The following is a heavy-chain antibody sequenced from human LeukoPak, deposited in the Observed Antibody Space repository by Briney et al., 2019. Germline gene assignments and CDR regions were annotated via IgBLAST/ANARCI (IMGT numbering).Heavy chain of an antibody. CDR1: GFTFNTYG. D-gene: IGHD5/OR15-5a*01. CDR3: AREGSLHHSVDHYLSWFDP. Sequence: ASVKVSCKTSGFTFNTYGIAWVRQAPGRGLEWMGWISAYNGNTNYAQNLQDRVTMTTDTSTTTAYMEPRGLRSDDTAVYYCAREGSLHHSVDHYLSWFDPWGQGTLVTVSS. J-gene: IGHJ5*02. CDR2: ISAYNGNT. V-gene: IGHV1-18*01.